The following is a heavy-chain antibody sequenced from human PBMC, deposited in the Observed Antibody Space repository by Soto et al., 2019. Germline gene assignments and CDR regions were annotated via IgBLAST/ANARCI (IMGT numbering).Heavy chain of an antibody. CDR2: IYYSGST. D-gene: IGHD3-22*01. J-gene: IGHJ4*02. V-gene: IGHV4-61*01. CDR3: ARRRSSGYVDY. CDR1: GGSVSSGSYY. Sequence: SETLSLTCTVSGGSVSSGSYYWSWIRQPPGKGLEWIGYIYYSGSTNYNPSLKSRVTISVDTSKNQFSLKLSSVTAADTAVYYCARRRSSGYVDYWGQGTLVTVSS.